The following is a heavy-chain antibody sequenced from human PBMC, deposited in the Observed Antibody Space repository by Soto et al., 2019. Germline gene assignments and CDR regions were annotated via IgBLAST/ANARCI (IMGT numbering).Heavy chain of an antibody. CDR2: ISVYTGNT. J-gene: IGHJ6*02. Sequence: QVQLVQSGGEVTKPGASVKVSCKSSGYTFTRYGVSWVRQAPGQGLEWLGWISVYTGNTKQAQKFQDRVTLTTEASTGTASLELRNLRSDDTAVYYCARDRCTTDRCYTHHFDVWGQGTTVTVSS. CDR3: ARDRCTTDRCYTHHFDV. CDR1: GYTFTRYG. D-gene: IGHD2-8*01. V-gene: IGHV1-18*04.